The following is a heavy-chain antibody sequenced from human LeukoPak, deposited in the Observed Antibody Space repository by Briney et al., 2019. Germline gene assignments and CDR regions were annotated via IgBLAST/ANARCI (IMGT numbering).Heavy chain of an antibody. CDR2: ICYSVRT. CDR3: AREGTRSGMDV. CDR1: GGSISSYY. J-gene: IGHJ6*02. Sequence: SETLSLTCTVSGGSISSYYRSWIRQPPGKGLEWFGDICYSVRTNYTPSLKSRVTISVDTSKSQFSMKLSSGTVADTAVYYCAREGTRSGMDVWGQGTTDTVSS. V-gene: IGHV4-59*01. D-gene: IGHD1-1*01.